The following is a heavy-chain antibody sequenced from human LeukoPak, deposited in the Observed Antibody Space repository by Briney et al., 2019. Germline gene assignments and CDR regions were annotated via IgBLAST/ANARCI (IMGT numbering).Heavy chain of an antibody. V-gene: IGHV1-2*02. D-gene: IGHD1-7*01. CDR2: ISPTNGDT. J-gene: IGHJ4*02. Sequence: ASVNVSCKTSGYTFTANFIHWVRQAPGQGLEWMGWISPTNGDTMYAQKFQGRVAMTRDTSITTGYMELSRLRSDDTAVYYCVRDGLHWDYDYWGQGTLVAVSS. CDR1: GYTFTANF. CDR3: VRDGLHWDYDY.